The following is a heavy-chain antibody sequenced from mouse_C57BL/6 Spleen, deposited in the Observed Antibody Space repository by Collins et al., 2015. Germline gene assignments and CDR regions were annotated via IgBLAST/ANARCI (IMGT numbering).Heavy chain of an antibody. D-gene: IGHD2-2*01. J-gene: IGHJ3*01. Sequence: QVQLQQSDTELVKPGASVKISCKASGYTFTDHAIHWVKQRPEQGLEWIGYIXPGNGDIKYNEKFKGKATLTADKSSSTAYMQLNSLTSEDSAVYFCKGGGYDWFAYWGQGTLVTVSA. V-gene: IGHV1S53*03. CDR2: IXPGNGDI. CDR1: GYTFTDHA. CDR3: KGGGYDWFAY.